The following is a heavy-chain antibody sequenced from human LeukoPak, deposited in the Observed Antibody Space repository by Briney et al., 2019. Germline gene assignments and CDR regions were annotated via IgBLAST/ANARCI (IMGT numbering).Heavy chain of an antibody. V-gene: IGHV3-15*01. D-gene: IGHD1-26*01. Sequence: GGSLRLSCAASGFTFTNVWMSWVRQAPGKGLEWVGRIKSKTDGETTDYAAPVKDRFTVSRDDSKDTLYLQMSSLKAEDTAIYYCTTNAGSYGIDVWGQGTMVTVSS. CDR3: TTNAGSYGIDV. CDR2: IKSKTDGETT. CDR1: GFTFTNVW. J-gene: IGHJ3*01.